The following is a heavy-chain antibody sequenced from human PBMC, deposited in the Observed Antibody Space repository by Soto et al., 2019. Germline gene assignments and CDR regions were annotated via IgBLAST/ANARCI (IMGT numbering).Heavy chain of an antibody. V-gene: IGHV3-21*01. D-gene: IGHD5-18*01. CDR3: ARDLSTAMASFDY. CDR2: ISSSSSYI. Sequence: EVQLVESGGGLVKPGGSLRLSCAASGFTFSSYSMNWVRQAPGKGLEWVSSISSSSSYIYYADSVKGRFTISRDNAKNSLYLQMTSLRAEDTAVYYCARDLSTAMASFDYWGQGTLVTVSS. J-gene: IGHJ4*02. CDR1: GFTFSSYS.